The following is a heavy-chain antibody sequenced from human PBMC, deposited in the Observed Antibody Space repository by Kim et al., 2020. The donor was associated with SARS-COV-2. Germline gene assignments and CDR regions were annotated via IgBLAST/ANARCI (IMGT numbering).Heavy chain of an antibody. J-gene: IGHJ4*02. CDR3: AKDGGYSGYDFDY. D-gene: IGHD5-12*01. CDR1: GFTFGDYA. CDR2: IRSKAYGGTT. V-gene: IGHV3-49*03. Sequence: GGSLRLSCTASGFTFGDYAMSWFRQAPGKGLEWVGFIRSKAYGGTTEYAASVKGRFTISRDDSKSIAYLQMNSLRAEDTAVYYCAKDGGYSGYDFDYWGQGTLVTVSS.